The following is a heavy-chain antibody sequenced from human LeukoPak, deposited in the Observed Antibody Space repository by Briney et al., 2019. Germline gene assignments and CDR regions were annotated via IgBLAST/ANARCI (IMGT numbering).Heavy chain of an antibody. J-gene: IGHJ3*02. D-gene: IGHD4-17*01. CDR3: ARPRYGDYLNDAFDI. V-gene: IGHV4-34*01. CDR2: INHSGST. CDR1: GGSFSGYY. Sequence: SETLSLTCAVYGGSFSGYYWSWIRQPPGKGLEWIGEINHSGSTNYNPSLKSRVTISVDTSKNQFSLKLSSVTAADTAVYYCARPRYGDYLNDAFDIWGQGTMVTVSS.